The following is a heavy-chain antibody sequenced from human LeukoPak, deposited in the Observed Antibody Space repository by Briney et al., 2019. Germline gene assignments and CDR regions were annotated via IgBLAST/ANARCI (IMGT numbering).Heavy chain of an antibody. J-gene: IGHJ4*02. D-gene: IGHD5-12*01. V-gene: IGHV3-33*06. CDR1: GFTFSSYG. Sequence: GGSLRLSCAASGFTFSSYGMHWVRQAPGKGLEWVAVIWYDGSNKYYADSVKGRFTISRDNSKNTLYLQMNSLRAEDTAVYYCAKTPSSGYYFDQWGQGTLVTVSS. CDR3: AKTPSSGYYFDQ. CDR2: IWYDGSNK.